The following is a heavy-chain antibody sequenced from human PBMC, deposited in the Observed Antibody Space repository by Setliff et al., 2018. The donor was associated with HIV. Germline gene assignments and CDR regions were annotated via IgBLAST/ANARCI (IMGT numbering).Heavy chain of an antibody. CDR3: AHRVTDPVPYYDSSGYFDY. CDR2: IYWDDFH. Sequence: SGPTLVNPAQTLTLTCTFSGFSLNSDGEAVGWARQTPGRALEWLAIIYWDDFHHYTPTLKNRLIITKDASNNQVVLKLTNMEPVDSATYYCAHRVTDPVPYYDSSGYFDYWGRGTLVTVS. J-gene: IGHJ4*02. V-gene: IGHV2-5*02. D-gene: IGHD3-22*01. CDR1: GFSLNSDGEA.